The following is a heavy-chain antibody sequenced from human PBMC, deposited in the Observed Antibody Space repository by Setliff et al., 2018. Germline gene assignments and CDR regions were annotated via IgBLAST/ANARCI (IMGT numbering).Heavy chain of an antibody. D-gene: IGHD2-2*01. CDR1: GASVSSFDYY. CDR3: ARTHCTTTSCSYFHY. CDR2: ISHGVST. J-gene: IGHJ4*02. V-gene: IGHV4-30-4*01. Sequence: KPSETLSLTCTVSGASVSSFDYYWSWIRQPPGKGLEYIGHISHGVSTSYSPSLKSRLSISADTSKNQFSLKLTSVTAADTAVYYCARTHCTTTSCSYFHYWGQGTVVTVSS.